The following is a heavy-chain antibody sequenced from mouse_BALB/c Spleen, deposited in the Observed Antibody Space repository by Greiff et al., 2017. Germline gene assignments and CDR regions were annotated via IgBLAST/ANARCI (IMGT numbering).Heavy chain of an antibody. V-gene: IGHV14-3*02. CDR1: GFNIKDTY. CDR3: ASLVVATKAMDY. Sequence: VQLKQSGAELVKPGASVKLSCTASGFNIKDTYMHWVKQRPEQGLEWIGRIDPANGNTKYDPKFQGKATITADTSSNTAYLQLSSLTSEDTAVYYCASLVVATKAMDYWGQGTSVTVSS. D-gene: IGHD1-1*01. CDR2: IDPANGNT. J-gene: IGHJ4*01.